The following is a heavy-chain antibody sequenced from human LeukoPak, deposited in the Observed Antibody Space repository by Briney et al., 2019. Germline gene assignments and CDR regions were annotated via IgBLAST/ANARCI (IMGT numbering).Heavy chain of an antibody. CDR2: ISAYNGNT. J-gene: IGHJ4*02. D-gene: IGHD2-8*01. V-gene: IGHV1-18*01. Sequence: GASVKVSCKASGYTFTSYGISWARQAPGQGLEWMGWISAYNGNTNYAQKLQGRVTMTTDTSTSTAYMELRSLRSDDTAVYYCARAPLFSDIVLMVYPLDYWGQGTLVTVSS. CDR1: GYTFTSYG. CDR3: ARAPLFSDIVLMVYPLDY.